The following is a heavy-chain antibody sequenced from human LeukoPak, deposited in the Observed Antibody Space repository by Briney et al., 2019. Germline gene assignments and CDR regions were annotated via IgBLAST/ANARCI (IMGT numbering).Heavy chain of an antibody. CDR3: AKTREWLLLPGH. Sequence: GGSLRLSCAASGFTFSSYGMHWVRQAPGKGLEWVAVISYDGSNKYYADSVKGRFTISRDNSKNTLYLQMNSLRAEDTAVYYCAKTREWLLLPGHWGQGTLVTVSS. J-gene: IGHJ1*01. CDR2: ISYDGSNK. CDR1: GFTFSSYG. D-gene: IGHD3-22*01. V-gene: IGHV3-30*18.